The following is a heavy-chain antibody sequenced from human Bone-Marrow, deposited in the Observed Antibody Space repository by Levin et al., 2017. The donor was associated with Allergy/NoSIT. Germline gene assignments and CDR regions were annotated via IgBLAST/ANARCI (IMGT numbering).Heavy chain of an antibody. V-gene: IGHV1-69*02. J-gene: IGHJ6*02. CDR3: AGGLRGSIQYYGMDV. CDR2: IIPILGMT. CDR1: GGTPESYT. D-gene: IGHD3-16*01. Sequence: SVKVSCKAAGGTPESYTFHWVRQAPGQGLEWMGRIIPILGMTDHAQKFQGRVAITADISTNTAYMDLSSLASEDTAVYYCAGGLRGSIQYYGMDVWGQGTTVTVSS.